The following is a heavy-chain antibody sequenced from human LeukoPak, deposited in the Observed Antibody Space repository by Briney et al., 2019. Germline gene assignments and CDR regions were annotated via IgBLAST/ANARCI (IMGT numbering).Heavy chain of an antibody. D-gene: IGHD6-13*01. CDR1: GFTFSSYW. CDR3: AREPIAAAGVWFDP. CDR2: INTDGSST. Sequence: PPGGSLRLSCAASGFTFSSYWMHWVRQAPGKGLVWVSRINTDGSSTSYADSVKGRFTISRDNAKNSLYLQMNSLRAEDTAVYYCAREPIAAAGVWFDPWGQGTLVTVSS. V-gene: IGHV3-74*01. J-gene: IGHJ5*02.